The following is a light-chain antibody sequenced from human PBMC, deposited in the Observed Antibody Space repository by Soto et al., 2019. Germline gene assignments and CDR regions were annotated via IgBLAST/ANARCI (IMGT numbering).Light chain of an antibody. CDR3: QHYGGMWT. J-gene: IGKJ1*01. V-gene: IGKV1-5*03. Sequence: DIQMTQSPSTLSGSVGDRVTITCRASQTISSWLAWYQQKPGKAPKLLIYKASTLKSGVPSRFSGSGSGTEFTLTIRSLQPDDFATYCCQHYGGMWTVGQGNKVDSK. CDR2: KAS. CDR1: QTISSW.